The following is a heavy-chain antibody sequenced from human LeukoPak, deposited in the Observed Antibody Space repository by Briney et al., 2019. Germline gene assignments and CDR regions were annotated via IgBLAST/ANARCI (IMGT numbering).Heavy chain of an antibody. D-gene: IGHD6-19*01. CDR2: FDPEDGET. J-gene: IGHJ4*02. CDR3: ARQGTYSSAIGMGY. Sequence: ASVKVSCKVSGYTLTELSMHWVRQAPGKGLEWMGGFDPEDGETIYAQKFQGRVTMTRDTSTRTVYMEVNSLRSEDTAVYYCARQGTYSSAIGMGYWGQGTLVTVSS. CDR1: GYTLTELS. V-gene: IGHV1-24*01.